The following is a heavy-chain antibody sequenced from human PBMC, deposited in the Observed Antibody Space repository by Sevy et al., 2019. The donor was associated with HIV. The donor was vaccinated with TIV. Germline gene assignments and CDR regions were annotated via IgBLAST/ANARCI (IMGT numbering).Heavy chain of an antibody. Sequence: ASVKVSCKDSGYTLTEFAMHWVRQAPGKGLEWMGTFDPEDDETMYAQKFQGRLTLTEDTSTDTAYMELSSLGSEDTAVYYCATTKDYYETSGYPVDYWGQGTLVTVSS. CDR3: ATTKDYYETSGYPVDY. J-gene: IGHJ4*02. CDR2: FDPEDDET. D-gene: IGHD3-22*01. CDR1: GYTLTEFA. V-gene: IGHV1-24*01.